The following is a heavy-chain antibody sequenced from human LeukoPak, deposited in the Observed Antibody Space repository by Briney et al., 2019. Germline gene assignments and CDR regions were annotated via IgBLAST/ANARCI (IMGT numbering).Heavy chain of an antibody. CDR3: ARVYSTDTYYYDSSGSLLPDY. CDR1: DGSLRGYY. D-gene: IGHD3-22*01. V-gene: IGHV4-34*01. CDR2: INHSGST. Sequence: SETLSLTCAVSDGSLRGYYWSWIRQPPGKGLEWIGEINHSGSTNYNPSLESRVTISEETSKNQFSLKVTSVTAADTAVYYCARVYSTDTYYYDSSGSLLPDYWGQGTLVTVSS. J-gene: IGHJ4*02.